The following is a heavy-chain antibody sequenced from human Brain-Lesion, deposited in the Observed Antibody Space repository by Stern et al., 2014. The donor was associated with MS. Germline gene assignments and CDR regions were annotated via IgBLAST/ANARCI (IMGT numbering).Heavy chain of an antibody. J-gene: IGHJ4*02. CDR3: ARHDSVPRPSQLYSARDRGPGYFDY. V-gene: IGHV4-39*01. CDR1: GGSISSSTYY. Sequence: MQLVESGPGLVKPSETLSLTCTVSGGSISSSTYYWAWIRPPPGKGLEWIGNIYYSGFTYYNPSLKSRVTISVDMSKNQSALKLTSVTAADTAIYYCARHDSVPRPSQLYSARDRGPGYFDYWGQGTLVTVSS. D-gene: IGHD1-26*01. CDR2: IYYSGFT.